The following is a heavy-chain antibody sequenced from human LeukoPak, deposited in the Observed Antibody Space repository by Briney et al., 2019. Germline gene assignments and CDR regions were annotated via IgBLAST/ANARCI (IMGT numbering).Heavy chain of an antibody. CDR2: LSGSGGST. J-gene: IGHJ4*02. D-gene: IGHD6-19*01. V-gene: IGHV3-23*01. Sequence: GGSLRLSCAASGFTFSSYAMSWVRPAPGQGLEWVSALSGSGGSTYYADSVKGRFTIARDNSKDTLYLQMNSLRAEDTAVYYCAKLDHSSGWARSFFDYWGQGTLVTVSS. CDR1: GFTFSSYA. CDR3: AKLDHSSGWARSFFDY.